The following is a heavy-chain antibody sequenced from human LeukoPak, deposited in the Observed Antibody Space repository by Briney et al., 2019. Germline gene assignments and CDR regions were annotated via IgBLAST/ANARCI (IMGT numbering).Heavy chain of an antibody. J-gene: IGHJ3*01. CDR2: IKQDGSEK. CDR1: GFTFSDCW. Sequence: GGSLRLSCAAAGFTFSDCWMSWVRQAPGKGLEWVANIKQDGSEKYYVDSVKGRFTISRDNAKNSLYLQMNSLRAEDTAVYYCARLWATVIDWGAFGFWGQGTMITVSS. V-gene: IGHV3-7*01. D-gene: IGHD4-17*01. CDR3: ARLWATVIDWGAFGF.